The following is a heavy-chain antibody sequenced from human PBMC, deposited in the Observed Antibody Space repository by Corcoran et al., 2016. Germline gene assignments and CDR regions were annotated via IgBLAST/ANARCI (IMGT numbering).Heavy chain of an antibody. CDR2: TYYRSKWYN. D-gene: IGHD4-17*01. J-gene: IGHJ6*02. Sequence: QVQLQQSGPGLVKPSQTLSLTCAISGDSVSSNSAAWNWIRQSPSRGLEWLGRTYYRSKWYNDYAVSVRSRITINPDTSKNQFSLQLNSVTPEDTAVYYCARCESLGMGYDYGDSPFGMDVWGQGTTVTVSS. V-gene: IGHV6-1*01. CDR3: ARCESLGMGYDYGDSPFGMDV. CDR1: GDSVSSNSAA.